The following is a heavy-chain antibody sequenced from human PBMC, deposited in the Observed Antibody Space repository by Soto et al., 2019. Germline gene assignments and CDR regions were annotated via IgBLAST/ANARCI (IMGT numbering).Heavy chain of an antibody. J-gene: IGHJ1*01. CDR1: GGSISSSSYY. Sequence: SENLSLTCTVSGGSISSSSYYWGWIRQPPGKGLEWIGSIYYSGSTYYNPSLKSRVTISVDTSKNQFSLKLRSVTAADTAVYYCAGGDSVASRAEYFQPLGQGILV. CDR2: IYYSGST. V-gene: IGHV4-39*01. CDR3: AGGDSVASRAEYFQP. D-gene: IGHD6-19*01.